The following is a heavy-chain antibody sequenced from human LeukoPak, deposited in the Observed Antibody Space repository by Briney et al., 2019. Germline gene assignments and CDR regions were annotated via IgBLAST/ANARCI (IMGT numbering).Heavy chain of an antibody. CDR3: AGDPTSFYANY. CDR2: IYSGGST. Sequence: GGSLRLSCAASGFTVTSNYMSWVRQAPGKGLEWVSVIYSGGSTYYTDSVKGRFTISRDNSKNTLYLQMNSLRAEDTAVYYCAGDPTSFYANYWGEGTLVTVSS. CDR1: GFTVTSNY. D-gene: IGHD5/OR15-5a*01. V-gene: IGHV3-66*01. J-gene: IGHJ4*02.